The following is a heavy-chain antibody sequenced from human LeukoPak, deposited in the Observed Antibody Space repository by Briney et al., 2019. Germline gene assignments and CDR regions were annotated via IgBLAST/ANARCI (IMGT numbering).Heavy chain of an antibody. CDR1: GFTFSNYA. CDR2: ISSNGGST. Sequence: GGSLRLSCAASGFTFSNYAMYWVRQVPGKGLQYVSAISSNGGSTYYANSVRDRFTISRDNSKNTLSLQMGSLRAEDMAVYYCARVLMTYGSGSYSLYWGQGTLVTVSS. CDR3: ARVLMTYGSGSYSLY. D-gene: IGHD3-10*01. J-gene: IGHJ4*02. V-gene: IGHV3-64*01.